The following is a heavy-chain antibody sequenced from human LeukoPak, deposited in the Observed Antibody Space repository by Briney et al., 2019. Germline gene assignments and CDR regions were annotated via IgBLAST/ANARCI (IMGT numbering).Heavy chain of an antibody. CDR1: GFTFSSYN. CDR3: ARDLIVLGAMDV. D-gene: IGHD3-3*02. CDR2: ISRSSSHT. Sequence: GGSLRLSCPASGFTFSSYNMNWVRQAQGKGLEWVSSISRSSSHTYYADSLKGRFTISRDKSQNTVYLQMNSLRAEDTAVYYCARDLIVLGAMDVWGQGTTVTV. V-gene: IGHV3-21*01. J-gene: IGHJ6*02.